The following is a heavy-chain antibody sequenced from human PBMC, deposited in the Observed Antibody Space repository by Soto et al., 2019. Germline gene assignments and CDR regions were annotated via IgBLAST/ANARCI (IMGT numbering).Heavy chain of an antibody. D-gene: IGHD2-2*01. CDR1: GCSIENYY. J-gene: IGHJ5*02. V-gene: IGHV4-59*12. Sequence: PSETLSLTCSFSGCSIENYYWSWIRQSPGKGLEWIGYVYHSGTTLYNPSLKSRVTISLHTSKNQFSLKLSSVTAADTAVYYCARVPDRWGQGTLVTVSS. CDR3: ARVPDR. CDR2: VYHSGTT.